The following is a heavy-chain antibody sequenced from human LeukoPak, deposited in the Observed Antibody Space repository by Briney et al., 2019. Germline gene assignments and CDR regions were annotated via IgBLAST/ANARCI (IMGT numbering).Heavy chain of an antibody. J-gene: IGHJ4*02. CDR2: INPSGGST. V-gene: IGHV1-46*01. D-gene: IGHD3-22*01. CDR3: ARDRTVVTLDY. CDR1: GYTFTSYY. Sequence: TSVKVSCKASGYTFTSYYMHWVRQAPGQGLEWMGIINPSGGSTSYAQKFQGRVTMTRDTSTSTVYMELSSLRSEDTAVYYCARDRTVVTLDYWGQGTLVTVSS.